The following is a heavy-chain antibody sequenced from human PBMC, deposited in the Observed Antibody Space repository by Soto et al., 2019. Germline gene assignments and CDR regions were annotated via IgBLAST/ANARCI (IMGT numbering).Heavy chain of an antibody. CDR2: ISSSSSTI. J-gene: IGHJ3*02. D-gene: IGHD3-3*01. CDR3: ARGAERAYYDFWSGYYTGMRAFDI. Sequence: ESGGGLVQPGGSLRLSCAASGFTFSSYSMNWVRQAPGKGLEWVSYISSSSSTIYYADSVKGRFTISRDNAKNSLYLQMNSLRAEDTAVYYCARGAERAYYDFWSGYYTGMRAFDIWGQGTMVTVSS. CDR1: GFTFSSYS. V-gene: IGHV3-48*01.